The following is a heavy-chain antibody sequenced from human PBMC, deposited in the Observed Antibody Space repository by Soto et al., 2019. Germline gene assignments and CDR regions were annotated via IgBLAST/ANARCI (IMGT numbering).Heavy chain of an antibody. J-gene: IGHJ5*02. CDR2: IYYNGNT. D-gene: IGHD2-21*02. CDR3: VRGHIVVVAASTWFDP. V-gene: IGHV4-31*03. Sequence: QVQLQESGPGLVKPSQTLSLTCTVSGGSISNSGYYWSWIRQHPGKGLEWIGYIYYNGNTYYNPSLKSRVTISVDTSENQFSLKLSSVTAADTAVYYCVRGHIVVVAASTWFDPWGQGTLVTVSS. CDR1: GGSISNSGYY.